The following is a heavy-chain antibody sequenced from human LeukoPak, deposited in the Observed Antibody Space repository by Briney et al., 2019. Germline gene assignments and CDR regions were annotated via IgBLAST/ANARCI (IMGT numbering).Heavy chain of an antibody. D-gene: IGHD3-22*01. CDR2: IYYSGST. Sequence: SETLSLTCTVSGDSISSYYWSWIRQPPGKGLEWIGYIYYSGSTNYNPSLKSRVTISVDTSKNQFSLKLSSVTAADTAVYYCARDQYYYDSSGYLNFDYWGQGTLVTVSS. CDR1: GDSISSYY. J-gene: IGHJ4*02. V-gene: IGHV4-59*12. CDR3: ARDQYYYDSSGYLNFDY.